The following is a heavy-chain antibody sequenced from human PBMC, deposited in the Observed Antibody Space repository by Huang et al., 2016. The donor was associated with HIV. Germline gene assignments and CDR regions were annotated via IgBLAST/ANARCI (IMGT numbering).Heavy chain of an antibody. CDR2: LYYTGKI. Sequence: QMRFQESGPGLVKPSGTLSLTCNVSGGSINTGRYFWGWIRQPPGKGLEWVGSLYYTGKIYYDPSLKGRLTMSADTSKNQFSLNLSSVTAAETAIYYCARNHDFWRGRMFAISYFDVWGRGTLVTVAS. V-gene: IGHV4-39*01. CDR3: ARNHDFWRGRMFAISYFDV. J-gene: IGHJ2*01. CDR1: GGSINTGRYF. D-gene: IGHD3-3*01.